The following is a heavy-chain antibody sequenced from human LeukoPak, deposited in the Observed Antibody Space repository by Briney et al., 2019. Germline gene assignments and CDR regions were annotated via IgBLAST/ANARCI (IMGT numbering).Heavy chain of an antibody. CDR1: GYSISSGYY. CDR3: ASWDGWYDAFDI. V-gene: IGHV4-38-2*02. Sequence: PSETLSLTCTVSGYSISSGYYWGWIRQPPGKGLEWIGSIYHSGSTYYNPSLKSRVTISVDTSKNQFSLKLSSVTAADTAVYYCASWDGWYDAFDIWGRGTMVTVSS. CDR2: IYHSGST. D-gene: IGHD6-19*01. J-gene: IGHJ3*02.